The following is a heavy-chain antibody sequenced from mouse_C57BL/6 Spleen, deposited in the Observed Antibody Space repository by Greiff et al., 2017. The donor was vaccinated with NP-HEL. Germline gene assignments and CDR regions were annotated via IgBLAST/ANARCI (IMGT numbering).Heavy chain of an antibody. V-gene: IGHV5-4*01. CDR2: ISDGGSYT. CDR1: GFTFSSYA. Sequence: EVQLVESGGGLVKPGGSLKLSCAASGFTFSSYAMSWVRQTPEKRLEWVATISDGGSYTYYPDNVKGRFTISRDNAKNNLYLQMSHLKSEDTAMYYCARVQRVRDAMDYWGQGTSVTVSS. CDR3: ARVQRVRDAMDY. J-gene: IGHJ4*01.